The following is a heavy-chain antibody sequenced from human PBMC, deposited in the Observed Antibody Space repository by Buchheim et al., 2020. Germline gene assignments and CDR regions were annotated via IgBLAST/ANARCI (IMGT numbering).Heavy chain of an antibody. D-gene: IGHD2-21*02. J-gene: IGHJ4*02. V-gene: IGHV3-33*01. CDR2: IWYDGSYK. Sequence: QVQLVESGGGVVQPGRSLRLSCAASGFTFSSFGMHWVRQAPGKGLEWVALIWYDGSYKFYADSVKGRFTISRDNSRNTLYLQMNSLRAEDTAVYYCARVSAFCGGDCYSLDSWGQGTL. CDR3: ARVSAFCGGDCYSLDS. CDR1: GFTFSSFG.